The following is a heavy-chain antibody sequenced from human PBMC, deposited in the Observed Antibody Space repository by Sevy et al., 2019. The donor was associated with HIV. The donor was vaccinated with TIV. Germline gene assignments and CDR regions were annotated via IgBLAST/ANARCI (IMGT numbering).Heavy chain of an antibody. CDR2: ISSSGSNI. D-gene: IGHD3-3*01. CDR1: GFSFSRYE. CDR3: ARTILGYYFDY. J-gene: IGHJ4*02. V-gene: IGHV3-48*03. Sequence: GGSLRLSCEASGFSFSRYEMNWVRQAPGKGLEWIAFISSSGSNIYYADSVKGRFAISRDNARNSLFLQMNSLRVEDTAVYYCARTILGYYFDYWGQGALVTVSS.